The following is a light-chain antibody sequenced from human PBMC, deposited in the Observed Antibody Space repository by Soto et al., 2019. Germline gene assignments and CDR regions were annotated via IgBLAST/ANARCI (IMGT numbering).Light chain of an antibody. CDR3: SSYAGSNEGV. V-gene: IGLV2-8*01. CDR1: SGDVGGYNY. J-gene: IGLJ1*01. Sequence: SLLTQPASASGSPGQSVTISCTGTSGDVGGYNYVSWYQQYPGKAPKLMIYEVSKRPSGVPDRFSGSKSGNTASLTVSGLQAEDEADYYCSSYAGSNEGVFGTGTKVTVL. CDR2: EVS.